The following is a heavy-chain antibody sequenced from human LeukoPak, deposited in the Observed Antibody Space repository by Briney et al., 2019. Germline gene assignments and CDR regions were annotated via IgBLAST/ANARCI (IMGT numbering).Heavy chain of an antibody. V-gene: IGHV4-30-4*01. D-gene: IGHD6-19*01. Sequence: SETLSLTCTVSGGSISSGDYYWSWIRQPPGKGLEWIGYIYYSGSTYYNPSLKSRVTISVDTSKNQFSLKLSSVTAADTAVYYCARDAIPVAGTLVYYYYGMDVWGQGTTVTVSS. CDR1: GGSISSGDYY. J-gene: IGHJ6*02. CDR2: IYYSGST. CDR3: ARDAIPVAGTLVYYYYGMDV.